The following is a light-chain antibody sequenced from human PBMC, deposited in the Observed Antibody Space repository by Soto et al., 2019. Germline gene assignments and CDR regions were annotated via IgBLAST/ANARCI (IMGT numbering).Light chain of an antibody. CDR1: QTVGGRY. V-gene: IGKV3-20*01. Sequence: EIVLTQSAATLSLSLGERATLSCRASQTVGGRYLAWFQQKPGQTPRLLIYGASTRAAGVPDRFSGSGSGTDFSLTINRLEPEDFAVYYCLQYVSSPWTFGQGTKVEIK. CDR3: LQYVSSPWT. CDR2: GAS. J-gene: IGKJ1*01.